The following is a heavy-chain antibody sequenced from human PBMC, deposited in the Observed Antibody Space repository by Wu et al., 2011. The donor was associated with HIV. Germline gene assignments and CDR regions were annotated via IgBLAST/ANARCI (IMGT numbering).Heavy chain of an antibody. CDR2: IIPIFGTA. V-gene: IGHV1-69*14. CDR3: ATQIYGDYVGGWYFDL. Sequence: QVQLVQSGAEVKKPGSSVKVSCKASGGTFSSYAISWVRQAPGQGLEWMGRIIPIFGTANYAQKFQGRVTITADKSTSTAYMELSSLRSEDTAVYYCATQIYGDYVGGWYFDLWGRGTRGHCLL. D-gene: IGHD4-17*01. J-gene: IGHJ2*01. CDR1: GGTFSSYA.